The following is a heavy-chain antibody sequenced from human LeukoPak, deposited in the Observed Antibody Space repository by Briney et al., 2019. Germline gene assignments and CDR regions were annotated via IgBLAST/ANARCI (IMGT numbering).Heavy chain of an antibody. CDR3: ARGHYYYYYMDG. CDR1: GGTFSSYA. CDR2: IIPIFGTA. J-gene: IGHJ6*03. Sequence: SVKVSCKASGGTFSSYAISWVRQAPGQGLEWMGGIIPIFGTANYAQKFQGRVTITADESTSTAYMELSSLRSEDTAVYYCARGHYYYYYMDGWGKGATVTISS. V-gene: IGHV1-69*01.